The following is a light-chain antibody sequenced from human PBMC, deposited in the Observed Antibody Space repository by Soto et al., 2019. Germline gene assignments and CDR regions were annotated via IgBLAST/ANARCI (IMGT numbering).Light chain of an antibody. CDR3: QQYGSIPLT. CDR2: GAS. CDR1: QGVSSRY. Sequence: EIVLTQSPGTLSLSPGERATLSCRAGQGVSSRYLAWYQHTPGQAPRLLLYGASTRATGIPDRLGGSGSGTDFSLTISILEREDFALYYCQQYGSIPLTFGGGTTVDSK. J-gene: IGKJ4*01. V-gene: IGKV3-20*01.